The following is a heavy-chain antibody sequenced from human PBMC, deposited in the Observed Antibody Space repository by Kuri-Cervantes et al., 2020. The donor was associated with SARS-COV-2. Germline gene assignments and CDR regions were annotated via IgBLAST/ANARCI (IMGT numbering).Heavy chain of an antibody. CDR1: GFTFSDYY. J-gene: IGHJ3*02. CDR3: AIGGWGFFGNAFDI. CDR2: IRYDGSNK. D-gene: IGHD7-27*01. V-gene: IGHV3-30*02. Sequence: GESLKISCAASGFTFSDYYMHWIRQAPGKGLEWVAFIRYDGSNKYYADSVKGRFTISRDNSKNTLYLQMNSLRAEDTAVYYCAIGGWGFFGNAFDIWGQGTMVTVSS.